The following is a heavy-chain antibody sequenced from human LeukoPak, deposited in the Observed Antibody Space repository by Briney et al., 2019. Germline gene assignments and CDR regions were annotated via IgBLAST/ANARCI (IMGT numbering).Heavy chain of an antibody. J-gene: IGHJ4*02. D-gene: IGHD3-3*01. CDR3: VKEYHSRGFGAYFDY. CDR1: KFPFILYR. CDR2: ISSEGSIK. V-gene: IGHV3-30*18. Sequence: GGSLRLPCTASKFPFILYRVQWARQAPGKGLEWVAVISSEGSIKIYADSVKGRFTLSRDNSINTVDLQMNSLRAEDTAVYYCVKEYHSRGFGAYFDYWGQGTLVTVSS.